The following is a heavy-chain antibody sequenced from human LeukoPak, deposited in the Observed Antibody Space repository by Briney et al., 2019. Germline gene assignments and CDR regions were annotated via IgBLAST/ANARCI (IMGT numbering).Heavy chain of an antibody. CDR1: GYTFASYY. CDR2: INPSGGGP. J-gene: IGHJ6*03. CDR3: ARATVPHYYYYYMDV. Sequence: ASVTVSCKASGYTFASYYMHWVRQAPGQGLEWMGIINPSGGGPSYAQKFQGRVTITADKSTSTAYMELSSLRSEDTAVYYCARATVPHYYYYYMDVWGKGTTVTVSS. V-gene: IGHV1-46*01. D-gene: IGHD4-17*01.